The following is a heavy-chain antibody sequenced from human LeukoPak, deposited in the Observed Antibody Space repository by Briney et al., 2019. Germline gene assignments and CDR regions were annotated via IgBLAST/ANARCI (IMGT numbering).Heavy chain of an antibody. Sequence: SETLSLTCTVSGGSISSYYWSWIRQPPGKGLEWTAYISYSGSTDYKPSLKSRVTISIDTSKNQFSLKLTSVTAADTAVYYCARHKRGEFDYWGQGTLVTVSS. CDR2: ISYSGST. V-gene: IGHV4-59*08. CDR3: ARHKRGEFDY. J-gene: IGHJ4*02. CDR1: GGSISSYY. D-gene: IGHD3-16*01.